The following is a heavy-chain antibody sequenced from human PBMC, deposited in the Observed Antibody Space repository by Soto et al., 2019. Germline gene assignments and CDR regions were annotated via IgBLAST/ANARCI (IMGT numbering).Heavy chain of an antibody. CDR2: INPDGSEK. CDR1: GFTFSSSW. J-gene: IGHJ4*02. V-gene: IGHV3-7*01. Sequence: LRLSCAASGFTFSSSWMDWVRQAPGKGLEWVANINPDGSEKHYVGSVEGRFTISRDDAKNSLYLQMSSLTAEDSALYYCSRSLDSWGQGTRVTVSS. CDR3: SRSLDS.